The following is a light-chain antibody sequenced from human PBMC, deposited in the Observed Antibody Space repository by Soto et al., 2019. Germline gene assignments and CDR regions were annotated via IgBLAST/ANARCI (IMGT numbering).Light chain of an antibody. Sequence: QSALTQPASVSGSPGQSITISCTGRSSDVGGYDLVSWFQLHPDRAPKLVIFEVTKRPSGVSNRFSGSKSGNTASLTISGLQPEDEADYYCSSYAGTTSLVLFGGGTKVTVL. J-gene: IGLJ2*01. CDR1: SSDVGGYDL. V-gene: IGLV2-23*02. CDR2: EVT. CDR3: SSYAGTTSLVL.